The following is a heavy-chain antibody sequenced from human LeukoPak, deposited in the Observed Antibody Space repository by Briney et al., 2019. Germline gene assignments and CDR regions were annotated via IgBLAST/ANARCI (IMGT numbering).Heavy chain of an antibody. V-gene: IGHV1-2*02. Sequence: ASVTVSCTASGYTFTGYYMHWVRQAPGQGLEWMGWINPNSGGTNYAQKFQGRVTITRDTSISTAYMELSRLRSDDTAVYYCARSGRYYYDSSDDAFDIWGQGTMVTVSS. CDR3: ARSGRYYYDSSDDAFDI. CDR1: GYTFTGYY. D-gene: IGHD3-22*01. CDR2: INPNSGGT. J-gene: IGHJ3*02.